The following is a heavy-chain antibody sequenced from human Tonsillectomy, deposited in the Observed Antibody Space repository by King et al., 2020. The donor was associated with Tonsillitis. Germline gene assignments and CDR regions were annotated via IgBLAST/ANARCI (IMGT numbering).Heavy chain of an antibody. CDR1: GFSFSSYG. J-gene: IGHJ4*02. CDR2: IRYNGSKK. Sequence: VQLVESGGGVVQPGGSLRLSCAASGFSFSSYGMHWVRQAPGKGLEWVAFIRYNGSKKYYGDSVKGRFTVSRDNSKNTIYLQMNSLRTEDTAVYYCAKDATGGWFGEELNYFDYWGRGTLVTVSS. D-gene: IGHD3-10*01. V-gene: IGHV3-30*02. CDR3: AKDATGGWFGEELNYFDY.